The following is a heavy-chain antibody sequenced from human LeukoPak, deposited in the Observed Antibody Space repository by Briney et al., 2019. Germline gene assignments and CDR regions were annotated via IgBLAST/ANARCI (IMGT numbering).Heavy chain of an antibody. CDR2: INHGGST. V-gene: IGHV4-34*01. Sequence: SETLSLTCAVSGRSFSGHYWNWIRQPPGKGLEWIGEINHGGSTNYNPSLKSRVTISVDTSQNQFSLRLSSVTAADTAMYYCARDRVSWHYFDYWGQGTLLTVSS. D-gene: IGHD3-16*02. CDR1: GRSFSGHY. J-gene: IGHJ4*02. CDR3: ARDRVSWHYFDY.